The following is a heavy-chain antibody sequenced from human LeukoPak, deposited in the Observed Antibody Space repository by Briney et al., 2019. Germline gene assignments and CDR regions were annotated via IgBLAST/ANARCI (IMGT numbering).Heavy chain of an antibody. CDR3: ARQQDATNPGY. D-gene: IGHD1/OR15-1a*01. CDR1: GFTVSSNY. V-gene: IGHV3-66*04. CDR2: IYSGGNT. Sequence: PGGSLRLSCAASGFTVSSNYMSWVRQAPGKGLEWVSLIYSGGNTYYADSVKGRFTISRDNSKNTLYLQMSSLRVEDTAIYYCARQQDATNPGYWGQGTLVTVSS. J-gene: IGHJ4*02.